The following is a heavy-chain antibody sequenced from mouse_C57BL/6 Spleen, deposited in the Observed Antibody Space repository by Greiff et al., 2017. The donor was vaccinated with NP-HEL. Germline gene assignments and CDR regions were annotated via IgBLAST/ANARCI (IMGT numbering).Heavy chain of an antibody. J-gene: IGHJ4*01. Sequence: VQLQQSGAELARPGASVKLSCKASGYTFTSYGISWVKQRTGQGLEWIGEIYPRSGNTCYNEKFKGKATLTADKSSSTAYMELRSLTSEDSAVYFCARNWESAMDYWGQGTSVTVSS. CDR3: ARNWESAMDY. CDR1: GYTFTSYG. CDR2: IYPRSGNT. D-gene: IGHD4-1*01. V-gene: IGHV1-81*01.